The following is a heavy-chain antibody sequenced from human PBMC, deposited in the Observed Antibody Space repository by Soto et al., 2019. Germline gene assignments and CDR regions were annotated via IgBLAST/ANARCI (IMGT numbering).Heavy chain of an antibody. V-gene: IGHV1-69*02. CDR3: ASDRDVYYGMDV. Sequence: QVQLVQSGAEVKKPGSSVKVSCKASGGTFSSYTISWVRQAPGQGLEWMGRIIPILGIANYAQKFQGRVTITADKSTSTAYMELSSLRSEDTAVYYCASDRDVYYGMDVWGQGTTVTVSS. J-gene: IGHJ6*02. CDR1: GGTFSSYT. CDR2: IIPILGIA.